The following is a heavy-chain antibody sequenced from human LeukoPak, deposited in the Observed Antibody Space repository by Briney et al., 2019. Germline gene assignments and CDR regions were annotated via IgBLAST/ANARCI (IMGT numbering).Heavy chain of an antibody. CDR2: IYYSGST. CDR1: GGSISSYY. Sequence: PSETLSLTCTGSGGSISSYYWSWIRQPPGKGLEWIGYIYYSGSTNYNPSLKSRVTISVDTSKNQFSLKLSSVTAADTAVYYCAREGRLLWFGESTADAFDIWGQGTMVTVSS. V-gene: IGHV4-59*01. D-gene: IGHD3-10*01. J-gene: IGHJ3*02. CDR3: AREGRLLWFGESTADAFDI.